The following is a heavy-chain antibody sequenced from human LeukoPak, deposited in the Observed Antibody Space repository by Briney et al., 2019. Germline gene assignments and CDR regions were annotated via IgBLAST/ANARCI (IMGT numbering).Heavy chain of an antibody. CDR3: ARSDSGYSSSWYASPDY. Sequence: GESLKISCKGSGYSFTSYWIGWVRQMPGKGLEWMGIIYPGDSDTRYSPSFQGQVTISADKSISTAYLQWSSLKASDTAMYYCARSDSGYSSSWYASPDYWGQGTLVTVSS. J-gene: IGHJ4*02. V-gene: IGHV5-51*01. D-gene: IGHD6-13*01. CDR1: GYSFTSYW. CDR2: IYPGDSDT.